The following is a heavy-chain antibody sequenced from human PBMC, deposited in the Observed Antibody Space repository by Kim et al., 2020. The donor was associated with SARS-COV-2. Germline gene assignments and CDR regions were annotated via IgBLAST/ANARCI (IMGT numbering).Heavy chain of an antibody. V-gene: IGHV3-23*01. CDR1: GFTFSSYA. Sequence: GGSLRLSCAPSGFTFSSYAMSWVRQAPGKGLEWVSVISADGATTYYADSVKGRFTISRDNSKNTLYLQMNSLRAEDTAVYYCAENWNLDYWGQGTLVTVSS. CDR3: AENWNLDY. J-gene: IGHJ4*02. D-gene: IGHD1-1*01. CDR2: ISADGATT.